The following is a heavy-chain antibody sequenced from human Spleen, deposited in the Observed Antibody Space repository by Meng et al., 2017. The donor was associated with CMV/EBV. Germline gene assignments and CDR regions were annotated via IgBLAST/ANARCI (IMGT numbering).Heavy chain of an antibody. Sequence: GESLKISCAASRFTFSSYAFHWVRQAPGKGLEWVAVISYDGINKYYADSVKGRFTISRDNSRNTLYLQMNSLRGDDTAVYFCARGSVGLGIAARKNHDSFDMWGQGTMVTVSS. V-gene: IGHV3-30*04. CDR2: ISYDGINK. J-gene: IGHJ3*02. CDR1: RFTFSSYA. CDR3: ARGSVGLGIAARKNHDSFDM. D-gene: IGHD6-6*01.